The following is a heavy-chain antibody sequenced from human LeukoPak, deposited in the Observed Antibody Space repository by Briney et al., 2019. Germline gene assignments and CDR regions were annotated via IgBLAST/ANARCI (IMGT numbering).Heavy chain of an antibody. D-gene: IGHD6-13*01. Sequence: GGSLRLSCAASGFTFSGYWMSWVRQAPGKGLEWVANIKGDGSEKYYVDSVRGRFTISRDSAKNSLYLQMNSLRAEDTAVYYCASPAKYSNTWYFDYWGQGTLVTVSS. V-gene: IGHV3-7*01. CDR2: IKGDGSEK. CDR1: GFTFSGYW. J-gene: IGHJ4*02. CDR3: ASPAKYSNTWYFDY.